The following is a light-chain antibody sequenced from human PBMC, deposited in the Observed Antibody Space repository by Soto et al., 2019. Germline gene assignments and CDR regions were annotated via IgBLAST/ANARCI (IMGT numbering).Light chain of an antibody. CDR2: EVS. CDR1: SSDVGAYDY. J-gene: IGLJ1*01. CDR3: SSYTSSSTRV. Sequence: QSVLTQPDSVSGSPVQSITISCTGTSSDVGAYDYVSWYQQHPDKAPKLMIYEVSNRPSGVSNRFSGSKSVNTATLTISGLQAEDEADYYCSSYTSSSTRVFGTGTKVTVL. V-gene: IGLV2-14*03.